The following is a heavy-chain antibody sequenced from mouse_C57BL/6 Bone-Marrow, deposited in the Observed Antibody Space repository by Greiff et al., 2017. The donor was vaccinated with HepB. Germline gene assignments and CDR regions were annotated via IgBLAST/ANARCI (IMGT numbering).Heavy chain of an antibody. V-gene: IGHV3-6*01. CDR3: AREISLITTVVGRHFDY. Sequence: EVQLQESGPGLVKPSQSLSLTCSVTGYSITSGYYWNWIRQFPGNKLEWMGYISYDGSNNYNPSLKNRISITRDTSKNQFFLKLNSVTTEDTATYYCAREISLITTVVGRHFDYWGQGTTLTVSS. CDR1: GYSITSGYY. J-gene: IGHJ2*01. D-gene: IGHD1-1*01. CDR2: ISYDGSN.